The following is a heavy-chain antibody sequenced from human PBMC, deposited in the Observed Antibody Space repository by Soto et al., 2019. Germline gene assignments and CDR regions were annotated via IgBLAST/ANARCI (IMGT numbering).Heavy chain of an antibody. CDR1: GGTFSSYA. J-gene: IGHJ6*02. D-gene: IGHD6-13*01. V-gene: IGHV1-69*13. CDR2: IIPIFGTA. CDR3: ARSWYSSILYYYYGMDV. Sequence: ASVKFSCKASGGTFSSYAISWARQAPGQGLEWMGGIIPIFGTANYAQKFQGRVTITADESTSTAYMELSSLRSEDTAVYYCARSWYSSILYYYYGMDVWGQGTTVTVSS.